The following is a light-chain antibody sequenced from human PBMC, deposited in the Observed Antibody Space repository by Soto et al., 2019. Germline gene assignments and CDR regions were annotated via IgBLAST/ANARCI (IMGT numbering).Light chain of an antibody. CDR3: QQYGSSVKT. CDR2: GAS. J-gene: IGKJ1*01. CDR1: QSVSNNY. V-gene: IGKV3-20*01. Sequence: IVLTQSRGTLSLSPGERATLSCRASQSVSNNYLAWYQQKPGQAPSLLIFGASNRAPDIPDRFSGSGSGTDFTLTISRLEPEDFAVYFCQQYGSSVKTFGQGTKVDIK.